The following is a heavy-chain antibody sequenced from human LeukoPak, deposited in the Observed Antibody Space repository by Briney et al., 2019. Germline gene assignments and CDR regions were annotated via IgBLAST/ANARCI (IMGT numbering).Heavy chain of an antibody. CDR1: GITFSSFG. CDR2: IWTAGSNK. D-gene: IGHD4-17*01. Sequence: GGSLRLSCAASGITFSSFGMHWFRQAPGKGLEWVASIWTAGSNKYYADSVKGRFTISRDNSKHNLYLQMNSLTAEDTAVYYCARDGTVTAGPCDPWGGGTLVSVSS. V-gene: IGHV3-33*08. CDR3: ARDGTVTAGPCDP. J-gene: IGHJ5*02.